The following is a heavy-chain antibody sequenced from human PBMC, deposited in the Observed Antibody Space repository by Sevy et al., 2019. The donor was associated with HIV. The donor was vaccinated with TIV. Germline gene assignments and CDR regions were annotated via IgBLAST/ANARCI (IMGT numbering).Heavy chain of an antibody. CDR1: GDSVSSNSAA. J-gene: IGHJ3*02. CDR3: ARDTESSSGWWDAFDI. D-gene: IGHD6-19*01. CDR2: TYYRSKWYN. V-gene: IGHV6-1*01. Sequence: SQTFSLTCAISGDSVSSNSAAWIWIRQSPSRGLEWLGRTYYRSKWYNDYAVSVKSRITINPDTSKNQFSLQLNSVTPEDTTVYYCARDTESSSGWWDAFDIWGQGTTVTVSS.